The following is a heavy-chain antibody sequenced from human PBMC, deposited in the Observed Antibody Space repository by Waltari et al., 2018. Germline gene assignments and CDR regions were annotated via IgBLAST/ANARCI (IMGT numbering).Heavy chain of an antibody. J-gene: IGHJ4*02. D-gene: IGHD6-13*01. V-gene: IGHV1-69*08. Sequence: QVQLVQSGAEVKKPGSSVKVSCKASGGTFSSYTISWVRQAPGQGLEWMGRIIPILGIANYAQKFQGRVTITADKSTSTAYMELSSLRSEDTAVYYCARDHTGYSSSYYYFDYWGQGTLVTVSS. CDR3: ARDHTGYSSSYYYFDY. CDR2: IIPILGIA. CDR1: GGTFSSYT.